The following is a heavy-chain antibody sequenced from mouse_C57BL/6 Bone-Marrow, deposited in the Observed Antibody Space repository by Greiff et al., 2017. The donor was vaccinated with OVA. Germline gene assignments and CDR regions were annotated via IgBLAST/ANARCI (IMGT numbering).Heavy chain of an antibody. D-gene: IGHD2-4*01. CDR2: IYPSDSYT. J-gene: IGHJ1*03. V-gene: IGHV1-69*01. Sequence: QVQLQQPGAELVMPGASVKLSCKASGYTFTSYWMHWVKQRPGQGLEWIGEIYPSDSYTNYNQKFKGKSTLTVDKSSSTAYMQLSSLTSEDSAVYYCARSYDYDGWYFEVWGTGTTVTVSS. CDR3: ARSYDYDGWYFEV. CDR1: GYTFTSYW.